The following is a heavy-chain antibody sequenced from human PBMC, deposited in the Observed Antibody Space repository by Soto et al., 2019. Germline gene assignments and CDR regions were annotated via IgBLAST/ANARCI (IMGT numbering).Heavy chain of an antibody. V-gene: IGHV3-73*01. CDR1: GFTFSGSA. CDR2: IRSKANSYAT. Sequence: EVQLVESGGGLVQPGGSLKLSCAASGFTFSGSAMHWVRQASGTGLEWVGHIRSKANSYATADAATEKGRFTIARDDSKNTAYVQMDSLKTEDRAVYYCAKMEGASAWGQGTLVTVSS. CDR3: AKMEGASA. D-gene: IGHD1-26*01. J-gene: IGHJ4*02.